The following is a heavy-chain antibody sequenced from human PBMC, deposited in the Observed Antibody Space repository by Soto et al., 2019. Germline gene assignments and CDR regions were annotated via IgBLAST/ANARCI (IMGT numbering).Heavy chain of an antibody. CDR3: AKDSRPHSGYDIGPPPFDY. J-gene: IGHJ4*02. CDR1: GFTFSSYG. V-gene: IGHV3-30*18. D-gene: IGHD5-12*01. CDR2: ISYDGSNK. Sequence: GGSLRLSCAASGFTFSSYGMHWVRQAPGKGLEWVAVISYDGSNKYYADSVKGRFTISRDNSKNTLYLQMNSLRAEDTAVYYCAKDSRPHSGYDIGPPPFDYWGQGTLVTVSS.